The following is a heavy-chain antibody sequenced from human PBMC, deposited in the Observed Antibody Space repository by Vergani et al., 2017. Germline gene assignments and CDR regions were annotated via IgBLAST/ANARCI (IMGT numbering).Heavy chain of an antibody. D-gene: IGHD3-16*01. CDR3: AKHFRGWGIDY. J-gene: IGHJ4*02. V-gene: IGHV3-30*02. CDR2: IQFYGSNQ. Sequence: QVQLVESGGGVVQRGGSLRLSCATSGFTLSNYDMQWIRQGPGKGLEFVAFIQFYGSNQYYANSVKGRFTLSRDFSKNTLYLQMNSLRTDDTATYNCAKHFRGWGIDYWGQGTQVIVSS. CDR1: GFTLSNYD.